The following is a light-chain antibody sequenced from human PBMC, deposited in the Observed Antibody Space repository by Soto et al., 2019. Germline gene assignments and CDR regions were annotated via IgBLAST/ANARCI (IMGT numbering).Light chain of an antibody. CDR2: EVS. Sequence: QSALTQPPSASGSPGQSVTISCTGTSSDVGGYNYVSWYQQHPGKAPKLMIYEVSKRPSGVPDRFSGSKSGNTASLTVSGLQAEDEADYYCRSYAGSNKNVVFGGGTQLTVL. V-gene: IGLV2-8*01. CDR1: SSDVGGYNY. J-gene: IGLJ2*01. CDR3: RSYAGSNKNVV.